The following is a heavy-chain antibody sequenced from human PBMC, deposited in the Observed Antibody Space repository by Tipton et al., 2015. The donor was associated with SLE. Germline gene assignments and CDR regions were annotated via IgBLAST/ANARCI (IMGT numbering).Heavy chain of an antibody. V-gene: IGHV4-39*07. Sequence: TLSLTCTVSGGSISSYYWGWIRQPPGKGLEWIGSVYYSGSTYYNPSLKSRVTISVDTSKNQFSLKLSSVTAADTAVYYCARGQGSTDYDFWSGYSHYYYGMYVWGQGTTVTVSS. CDR3: ARGQGSTDYDFWSGYSHYYYGMYV. CDR1: GGSISSYY. CDR2: VYYSGST. D-gene: IGHD3-3*01. J-gene: IGHJ6*02.